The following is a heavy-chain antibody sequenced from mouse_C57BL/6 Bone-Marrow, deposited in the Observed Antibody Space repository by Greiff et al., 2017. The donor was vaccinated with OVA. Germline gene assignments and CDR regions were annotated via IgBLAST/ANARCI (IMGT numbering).Heavy chain of an antibody. V-gene: IGHV3-6*01. CDR2: ISYDGSN. D-gene: IGHD3-2*02. CDR3: ARSSSGYAWFAY. J-gene: IGHJ3*01. Sequence: ESGPGLVKPSQSLSLTCSVTVYSITSGYYWNWIRQFPGNKLEWMGYISYDGSNNYNPSLKNRISITRDTSKNQFFLKLNSVTTEDTATYYCARSSSGYAWFAYWGQGTLVTVSA. CDR1: VYSITSGYY.